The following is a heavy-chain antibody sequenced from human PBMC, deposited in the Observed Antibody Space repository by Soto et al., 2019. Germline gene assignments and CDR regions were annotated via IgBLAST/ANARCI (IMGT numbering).Heavy chain of an antibody. Sequence: QVQLVESGGGVVQPGRSLRLSCAASGFTFSSYGMHWVRQAPGKGLEWVAVISYDGSNKYYADSVKGRFTISRDNSKNTLYLQMNSLRAEDTAEYYCAKDATAAGTYFDYWGQGTLVTVSS. CDR1: GFTFSSYG. V-gene: IGHV3-30*18. CDR2: ISYDGSNK. J-gene: IGHJ4*02. D-gene: IGHD6-13*01. CDR3: AKDATAAGTYFDY.